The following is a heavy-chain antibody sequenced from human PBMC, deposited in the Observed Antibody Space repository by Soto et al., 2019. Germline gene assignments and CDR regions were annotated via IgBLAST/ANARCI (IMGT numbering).Heavy chain of an antibody. CDR3: ARDMVRGLYPEYFQH. CDR1: GFTVSSNY. CDR2: LYSGGST. D-gene: IGHD3-10*01. Sequence: GGSLRLSCAASGFTVSSNYMSWVRQAPGKGLEWVSVLYSGGSTYYADSVKGRFTISRDNSKNTLYLQMNSLRAEDTAVYYCARDMVRGLYPEYFQHWGQGTLVTVSS. J-gene: IGHJ1*01. V-gene: IGHV3-66*01.